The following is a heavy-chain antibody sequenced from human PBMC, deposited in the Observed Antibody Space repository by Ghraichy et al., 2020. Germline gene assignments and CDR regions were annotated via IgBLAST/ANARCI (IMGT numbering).Heavy chain of an antibody. J-gene: IGHJ4*02. CDR2: ISYDGGNK. Sequence: GGSLRLSCAASGFTFSSYGMHWVRQAPGKGLEWVAVISYDGGNKYYADSGKGRFTISRDNSKNTLYLQMNSLRAEDTAVYYWARNGGSGWYNDFDYWGQGTLVTVSS. CDR1: GFTFSSYG. D-gene: IGHD6-19*01. CDR3: ARNGGSGWYNDFDY. V-gene: IGHV3-30*03.